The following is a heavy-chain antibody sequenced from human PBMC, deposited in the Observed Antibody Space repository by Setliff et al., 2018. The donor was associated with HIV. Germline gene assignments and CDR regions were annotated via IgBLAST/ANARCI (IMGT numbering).Heavy chain of an antibody. Sequence: PGESLKISCAASGFTFSSYSMNWVRQAPGKGLEWVSFISRTSSYIYYADSLKGRFTISRDNAKNSLYLQMNSLRAEDTAVYYCARERQWAFDSWGQGTLVTVSS. V-gene: IGHV3-21*01. CDR3: ARERQWAFDS. CDR2: ISRTSSYI. J-gene: IGHJ4*02. D-gene: IGHD2-8*01. CDR1: GFTFSSYS.